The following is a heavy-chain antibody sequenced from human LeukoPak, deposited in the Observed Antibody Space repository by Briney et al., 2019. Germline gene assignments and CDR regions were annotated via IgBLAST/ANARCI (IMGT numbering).Heavy chain of an antibody. CDR1: GGSISSYY. J-gene: IGHJ4*02. D-gene: IGHD2-2*01. Sequence: PSETLSLTFTVSGGSISSYYWSWIRQPPGKGLEWIGYIHYSGSTKYNPSLKSRVTISVDTSKNQFSLNLTSVTAADTAAYYCAAQPDYWGQGTLVTVSS. V-gene: IGHV4-59*01. CDR3: AAQPDY. CDR2: IHYSGST.